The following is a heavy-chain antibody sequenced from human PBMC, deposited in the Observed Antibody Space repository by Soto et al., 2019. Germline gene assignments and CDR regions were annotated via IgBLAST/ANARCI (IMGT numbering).Heavy chain of an antibody. CDR2: IQQDGSEK. D-gene: IGHD3-3*01. CDR3: ARVSGENDFWSGYYGNYCDMDV. Sequence: GGSLRLSCAASGFIFSTYWMTWVRQAPGQGLEWVSNIQQDGSEKNYVDSVKGRFTISRDNAKNSLYLQMNSLRVEDTAVYYCARVSGENDFWSGYYGNYCDMDVWGQGTTVTVSS. CDR1: GFIFSTYW. J-gene: IGHJ6*02. V-gene: IGHV3-7*01.